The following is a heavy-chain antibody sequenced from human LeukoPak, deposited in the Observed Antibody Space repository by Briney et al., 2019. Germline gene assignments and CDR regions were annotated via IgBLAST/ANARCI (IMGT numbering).Heavy chain of an antibody. Sequence: SETLSLTCAVYGGSFSGYYWSWIRQPPGKGLEWIGEINHSGSTNYNPSLKSRVTISVDTSKNQFSLKLSSATAADTAVYYCAGLDTAMVTNDGYWGQGTLVTVSS. V-gene: IGHV4-34*01. CDR2: INHSGST. CDR1: GGSFSGYY. D-gene: IGHD5-18*01. CDR3: AGLDTAMVTNDGY. J-gene: IGHJ4*02.